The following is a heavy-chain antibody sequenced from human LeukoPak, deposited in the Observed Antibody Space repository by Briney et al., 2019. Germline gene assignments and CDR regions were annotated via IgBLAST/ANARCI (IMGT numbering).Heavy chain of an antibody. CDR1: GYTFTGYY. CDR2: INPNSGGT. Sequence: ASVTVSCKASGYTFTGYYMHWVRQAPGQGLERMGWINPNSGGTNYAQKFQGRVTMTRDTSISTAYMELSRLRSDDTAVHYCARGTGATGWFDPWGQGTLVTVSS. CDR3: ARGTGATGWFDP. V-gene: IGHV1-2*02. J-gene: IGHJ5*02. D-gene: IGHD1-7*01.